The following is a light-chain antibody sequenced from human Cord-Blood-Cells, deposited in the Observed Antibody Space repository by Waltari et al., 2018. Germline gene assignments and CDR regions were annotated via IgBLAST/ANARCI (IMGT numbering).Light chain of an antibody. V-gene: IGKV1-39*01. CDR2: DAS. J-gene: IGKJ1*01. CDR1: QSISSY. Sequence: PMTQSPSSPSASVRRRSTITCRASQSISSYLNWYQQKPGKAPKLLIYDASSLESGVPSRFSGSGSGTDFTLTISSLQPDDFATYYCQQYYSNSTFGQGTKVEIK. CDR3: QQYYSNST.